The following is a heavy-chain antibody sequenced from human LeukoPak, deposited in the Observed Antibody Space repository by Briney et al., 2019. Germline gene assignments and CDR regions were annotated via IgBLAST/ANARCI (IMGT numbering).Heavy chain of an antibody. Sequence: PSETLSLTCTVSGGSISSGGYYWSWIRQHPGKGLEWIGYIYYSGSTYYNPSLKSRVTISVDTSKNQFSLKLSSVTAADTAVYYCARVDYDSSGYFRNAFDYWDQGTLVTVSS. CDR1: GGSISSGGYY. CDR3: ARVDYDSSGYFRNAFDY. J-gene: IGHJ4*02. CDR2: IYYSGST. V-gene: IGHV4-31*03. D-gene: IGHD3-22*01.